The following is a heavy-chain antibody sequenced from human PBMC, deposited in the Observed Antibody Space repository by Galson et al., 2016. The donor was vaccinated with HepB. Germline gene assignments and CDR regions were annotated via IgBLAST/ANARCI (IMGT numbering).Heavy chain of an antibody. J-gene: IGHJ2*01. CDR2: IYYSGST. D-gene: IGHD3-16*01. CDR3: AKQGGPDPSWYFDL. V-gene: IGHV4-39*01. CDR1: GGSISSSSYF. Sequence: SETLSLTCTVSGGSISSSSYFWGWLRQPPGKGLEWIGSIYYSGSTYYNLSLKSRATITVDTSKNQFSLKLSSVTAADTAVYYCAKQGGPDPSWYFDLWGRGTLVTVSS.